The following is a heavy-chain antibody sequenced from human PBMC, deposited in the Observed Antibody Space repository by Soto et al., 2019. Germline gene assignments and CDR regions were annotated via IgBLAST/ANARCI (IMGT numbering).Heavy chain of an antibody. J-gene: IGHJ4*02. CDR2: INPILSMS. D-gene: IGHD3-10*01. V-gene: IGHV1-69*02. Sequence: QVQLVQSGAEVKRPGSSVKVSCKASGDTFAFYSINWVRQAPGLGLEWMGRINPILSMSNYAQRFQGRVPMTADKSTSTAYMVLNSLRSEATAIYYCATSYGSGYRAFDYWGQGALVTVSS. CDR1: GDTFAFYS. CDR3: ATSYGSGYRAFDY.